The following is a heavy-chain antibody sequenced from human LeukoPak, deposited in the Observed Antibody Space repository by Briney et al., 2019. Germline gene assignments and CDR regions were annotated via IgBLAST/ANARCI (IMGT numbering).Heavy chain of an antibody. V-gene: IGHV1-18*01. CDR1: GYTFTNYG. Sequence: ASVKVSCKTSGYTFTNYGISWVRQAPGQGLEWMGWISPYNGNTNYAQKLQGRVTITTDTSTSTAYMEVRSLRADVTAVYYCARAPTENYYGSGSYFVGYYYYYMDVWGKGTTVTVSS. J-gene: IGHJ6*03. D-gene: IGHD3-10*01. CDR3: ARAPTENYYGSGSYFVGYYYYYMDV. CDR2: ISPYNGNT.